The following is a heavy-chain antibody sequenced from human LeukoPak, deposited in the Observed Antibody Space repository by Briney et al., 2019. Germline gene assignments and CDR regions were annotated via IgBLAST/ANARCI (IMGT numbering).Heavy chain of an antibody. CDR3: ARHVRGYPPRQFDY. Sequence: KPSETLSLTCAVSGYSISSGYYWGWIRQPPGTGLEWIGTIYHSGNTYYNPSLKSRVTISVDTSKNQFSLKLSSVTAADTAVYYCARHVRGYPPRQFDYWGQGTLVTVSS. J-gene: IGHJ4*02. D-gene: IGHD3-10*02. CDR1: GYSISSGYY. CDR2: IYHSGNT. V-gene: IGHV4-38-2*01.